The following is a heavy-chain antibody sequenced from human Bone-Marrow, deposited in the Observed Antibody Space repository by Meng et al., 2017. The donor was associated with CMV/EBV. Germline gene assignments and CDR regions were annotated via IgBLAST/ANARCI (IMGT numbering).Heavy chain of an antibody. V-gene: IGHV3-7*01. Sequence: GGSLRLSCAASGFTFSSYWMSWVRQAPGKGLEWVANIKYDGSEKFYVDSVKGRFTISRDNAKNSLFLQMNSLRVDDTAVYYCAKDRGKRQSSGSYYAIYYYGMDVWGQGTTVTVSS. J-gene: IGHJ6*02. D-gene: IGHD1-26*01. CDR1: GFTFSSYW. CDR3: AKDRGKRQSSGSYYAIYYYGMDV. CDR2: IKYDGSEK.